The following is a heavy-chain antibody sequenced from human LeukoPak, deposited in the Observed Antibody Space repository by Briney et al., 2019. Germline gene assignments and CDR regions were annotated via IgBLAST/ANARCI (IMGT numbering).Heavy chain of an antibody. D-gene: IGHD1-26*01. CDR1: GFSFRDYP. Sequence: GGSLRLSCEAAGFSFRDYPMGWVRRASGKRLEWVSGISAGADVIFYADPVKGRFTISRDNSKNTLYLQMNSLRAEDSAVYYCAKATYSGSFPYFDFWGQGALVTVSS. V-gene: IGHV3-23*01. CDR3: AKATYSGSFPYFDF. CDR2: ISAGADVI. J-gene: IGHJ4*02.